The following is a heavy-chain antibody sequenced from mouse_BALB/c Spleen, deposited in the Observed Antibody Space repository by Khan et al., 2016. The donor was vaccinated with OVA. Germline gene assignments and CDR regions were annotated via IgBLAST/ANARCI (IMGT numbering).Heavy chain of an antibody. V-gene: IGHV1-69*02. CDR3: TRHPSSYDAMDY. CDR2: IYPSDSYT. CDR1: GYTFTSYW. D-gene: IGHD1-1*01. J-gene: IGHJ4*01. Sequence: QVQLKQSGAELVRPGASVKLSCKASGYTFTSYWINWVKQRPGQGLEWIGNIYPSDSYTDYNQKFKDKATLTVDKSSSTAYMQLSSPTSEDSAVYYCTRHPSSYDAMDYWGQGTSVTVSS.